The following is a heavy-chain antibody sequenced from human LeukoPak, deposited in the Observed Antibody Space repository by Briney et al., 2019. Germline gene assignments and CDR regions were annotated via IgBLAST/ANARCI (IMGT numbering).Heavy chain of an antibody. CDR3: ARGGGLDV. D-gene: IGHD3-16*01. V-gene: IGHV3-48*02. CDR2: ITASGTAM. J-gene: IGHJ6*02. CDR1: GFTFSSYS. Sequence: GGSLRLSCAASGFTFSSYSMNWVRQAPGKGLEWVSHITASGTAMFYADSVKGRFTISRDNAKNSLYLQMNSLRDEDTAVYYCARGGGLDVWGQGATVTVSS.